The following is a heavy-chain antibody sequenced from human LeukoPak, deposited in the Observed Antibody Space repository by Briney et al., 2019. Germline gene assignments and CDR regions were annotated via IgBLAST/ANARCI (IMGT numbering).Heavy chain of an antibody. CDR3: ARDRRYCSSTSCYKYFDY. CDR1: GASIRSHY. CDR2: MYYSGNS. D-gene: IGHD2-2*02. V-gene: IGHV4-59*11. Sequence: SETLSLTCTVSGASIRSHYWSWIRQPSGKGLERIGYMYYSGNSNYNPALKSRVTISVDTSKNQFSLKMISVTAADTAVYYCARDRRYCSSTSCYKYFDYWGQGTLVTVSS. J-gene: IGHJ4*02.